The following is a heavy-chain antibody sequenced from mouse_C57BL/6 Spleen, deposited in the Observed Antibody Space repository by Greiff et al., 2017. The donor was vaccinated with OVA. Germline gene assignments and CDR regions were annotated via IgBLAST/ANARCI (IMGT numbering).Heavy chain of an antibody. D-gene: IGHD1-1*01. CDR1: GFTFSDYY. V-gene: IGHV5-16*01. CDR2: INYDGSST. CDR3: ARIYYGSRSYWYFDV. Sequence: EVHLVESEGGLVQPGSSMKLSCTASGFTFSDYYMAWVRQVPEKGLEWVANINYDGSSTYYLDSLKSRFIISRDNAKNILYLQMSSLKSEDTATYYCARIYYGSRSYWYFDVWGTGTTVTVSS. J-gene: IGHJ1*03.